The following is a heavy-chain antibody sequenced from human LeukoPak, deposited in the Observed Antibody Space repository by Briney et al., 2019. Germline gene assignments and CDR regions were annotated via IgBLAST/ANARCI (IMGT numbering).Heavy chain of an antibody. Sequence: ASVKVSCKASGYTFTSYDINWVRQATGQGLEWMGWMNPNSGNTGYAQKFQGRVTITRNTSISTAYMELSSLRSGDTAVYYCARGPPDVVVPAAMVSYYYYMDVWGKGTTVTVSS. CDR3: ARGPPDVVVPAAMVSYYYYMDV. J-gene: IGHJ6*03. D-gene: IGHD2-2*01. CDR2: MNPNSGNT. V-gene: IGHV1-8*03. CDR1: GYTFTSYD.